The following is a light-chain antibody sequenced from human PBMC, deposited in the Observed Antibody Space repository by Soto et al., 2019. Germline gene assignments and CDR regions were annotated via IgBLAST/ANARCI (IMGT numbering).Light chain of an antibody. CDR2: SNN. V-gene: IGLV1-44*01. J-gene: IGLJ2*01. Sequence: QSVLTQPPSASGTPGQRVTISCSGSSPNIGGNTVNWYQQLPGTAPKLLIRSNNQRPSGVPDRFSGSKSGTSASLAISGLQSEDEADYYCAAWDDSLNGPVFGGGTKLTVL. CDR1: SPNIGGNT. CDR3: AAWDDSLNGPV.